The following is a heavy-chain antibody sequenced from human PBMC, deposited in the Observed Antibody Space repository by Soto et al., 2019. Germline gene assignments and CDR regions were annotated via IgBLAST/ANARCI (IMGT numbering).Heavy chain of an antibody. J-gene: IGHJ4*02. V-gene: IGHV4-59*01. CDR1: GGSISSYY. CDR2: IYYSGST. Sequence: QVQLQESGPGLVKPSETLSLTCTVSGGSISSYYWSWIRQPPGKGLEWIGYIYYSGSTNYNPSLKSRVTISVDTSKNQFSLKLSSVTAADTAVYYCAGVRWTVAGPGHFDYWGQGTLVTVSS. CDR3: AGVRWTVAGPGHFDY. D-gene: IGHD6-19*01.